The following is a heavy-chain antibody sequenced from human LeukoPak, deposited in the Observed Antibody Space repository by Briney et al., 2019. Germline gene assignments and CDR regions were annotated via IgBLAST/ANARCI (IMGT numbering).Heavy chain of an antibody. Sequence: PGRSQRLSCAASGFTFSSYGMHWVRQAPGKGLEWVAVIWYDGSNKYYADSVKGRFTISRDNSKNTLYLQMNSLRAEDTAVYYCASGNSYGGISAFDIWGQGTMVTVSS. CDR2: IWYDGSNK. V-gene: IGHV3-33*01. D-gene: IGHD5-18*01. J-gene: IGHJ3*02. CDR3: ASGNSYGGISAFDI. CDR1: GFTFSSYG.